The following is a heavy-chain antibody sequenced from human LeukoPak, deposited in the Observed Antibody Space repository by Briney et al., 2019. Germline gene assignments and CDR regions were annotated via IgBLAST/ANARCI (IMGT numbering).Heavy chain of an antibody. CDR1: GFSFGSYA. CDR2: ISSSSSYI. V-gene: IGHV3-21*01. CDR3: ARVENKDNYYYDSSGYHSHYYFDY. J-gene: IGHJ4*02. Sequence: GGSLRLSCATSGFSFGSYAMSWVRQAPGKGLEWVSSISSSSSYIYYADSVKGRFTISRDNAKNSLYLQMNSLRAEDTAVYYCARVENKDNYYYDSSGYHSHYYFDYWGQGTLVTVSS. D-gene: IGHD3-22*01.